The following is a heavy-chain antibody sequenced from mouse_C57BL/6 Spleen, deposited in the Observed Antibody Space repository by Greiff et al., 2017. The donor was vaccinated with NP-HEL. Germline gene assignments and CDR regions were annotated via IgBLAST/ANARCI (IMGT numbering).Heavy chain of an antibody. J-gene: IGHJ2*01. Sequence: QVQLQQPGAELVRPGSSVKLSCKASGYTFTSYWMHWVKQRPIQGLEWIGNIDPSDSETHYNQKFKDKATLTVDKSSSTAYMQLSSLTSEDSAVYYCAREGYYYGSSPYYFDYWGKGTTLTVSS. CDR1: GYTFTSYW. CDR3: AREGYYYGSSPYYFDY. D-gene: IGHD1-1*01. V-gene: IGHV1-52*01. CDR2: IDPSDSET.